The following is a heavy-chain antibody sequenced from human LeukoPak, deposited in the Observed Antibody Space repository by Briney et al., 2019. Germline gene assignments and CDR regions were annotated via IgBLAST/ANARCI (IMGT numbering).Heavy chain of an antibody. D-gene: IGHD1-14*01. CDR1: GFTVRRKS. J-gene: IGHJ6*03. V-gene: IGHV3-33*07. CDR2: LLYDGNTK. Sequence: GGSLRLSCAASGFTVRRKSMTWVRQAPGKGLEWVAALLYDGNTKHYADSVKGRFTISRDISKNTFYLQMNSLTAEDTAVYYCARDHRPEIQYYYMDVWGKGTTVAVSS. CDR3: ARDHRPEIQYYYMDV.